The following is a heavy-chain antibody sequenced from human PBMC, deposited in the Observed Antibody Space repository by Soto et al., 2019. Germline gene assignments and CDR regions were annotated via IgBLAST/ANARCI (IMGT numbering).Heavy chain of an antibody. CDR2: IYYSGST. D-gene: IGHD3-3*01. V-gene: IGHV4-30-4*01. CDR3: ARILEWLLVLDY. J-gene: IGHJ4*02. CDR1: GGSISSGDYY. Sequence: SETLSLTCTVSGGSISSGDYYWSWIRQPPGKGLEWIGYIYYSGSTYYNPSLKSRVTISVDTSKNQFSLKLSSVTAADTAVYYCARILEWLLVLDYWGQGTLVTVSS.